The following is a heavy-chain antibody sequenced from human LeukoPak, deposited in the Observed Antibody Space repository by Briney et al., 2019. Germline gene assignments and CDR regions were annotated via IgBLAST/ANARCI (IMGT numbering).Heavy chain of an antibody. CDR2: INPNSGGT. V-gene: IGHV1-2*02. Sequence: ASVKVSCKASGYTFTGYYMHWVRQAPGQGLEWMGWINPNSGGTNYAQKFQGRVTMTRDTSISTAYMELSRLRSDDTAVYYCATDLVVGAKERRWGQGTLVTVSS. J-gene: IGHJ4*02. D-gene: IGHD1-26*01. CDR1: GYTFTGYY. CDR3: ATDLVVGAKERR.